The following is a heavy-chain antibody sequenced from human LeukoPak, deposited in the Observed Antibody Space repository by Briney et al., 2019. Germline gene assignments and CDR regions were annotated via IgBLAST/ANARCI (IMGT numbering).Heavy chain of an antibody. CDR2: IFYSGTT. CDR3: ARTYCSGGSCHFDY. CDR1: GGSIRSYY. D-gene: IGHD2-15*01. V-gene: IGHV4-59*08. J-gene: IGHJ4*02. Sequence: SETLSLTCTISGGSIRSYYWSWIRQPPGKGLEWVGYIFYSGTTDSNPSLKSRVTISVDTSKNQFSLKLSSVTAADTAVYYCARTYCSGGSCHFDYWGQGTLVTVSS.